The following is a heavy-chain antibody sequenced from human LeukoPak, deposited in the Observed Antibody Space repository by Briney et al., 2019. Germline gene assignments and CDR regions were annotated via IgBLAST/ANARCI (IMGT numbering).Heavy chain of an antibody. Sequence: ASVKVSCKASRYTFTGYYMHWVRQAPGQGLEWMGWINPHSGGANSAQKFQGRVTMTRDTSISTAYMELSRLRSDDTAVYYCARAYDYGGNLVPFDYWGQGTLVTVSS. V-gene: IGHV1-2*02. CDR2: INPHSGGA. D-gene: IGHD4-23*01. J-gene: IGHJ4*02. CDR3: ARAYDYGGNLVPFDY. CDR1: RYTFTGYY.